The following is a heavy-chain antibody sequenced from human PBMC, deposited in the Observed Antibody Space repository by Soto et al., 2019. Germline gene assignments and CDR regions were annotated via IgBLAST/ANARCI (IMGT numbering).Heavy chain of an antibody. J-gene: IGHJ6*02. D-gene: IGHD3-22*01. CDR1: GGSISSYY. V-gene: IGHV4-59*01. Sequence: SETLSLTCTVSGGSISSYYWSWIRQPPGKGLEWIGYIYYSGSTNYNPSLKSRVTISVDTSKNQFSLKMSSVTAADTAVYYFASDYIYYYDSSCYGPTHYYYRIDVWGQGTTDTVSS. CDR2: IYYSGST. CDR3: ASDYIYYYDSSCYGPTHYYYRIDV.